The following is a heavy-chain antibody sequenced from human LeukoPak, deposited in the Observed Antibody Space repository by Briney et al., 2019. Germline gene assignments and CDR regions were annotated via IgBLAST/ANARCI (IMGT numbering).Heavy chain of an antibody. CDR1: GGSISSYY. J-gene: IGHJ4*02. Sequence: SETLSLTCTVSGGSISSYYWSWLRHPPGKGREWIGYIYYSGSTNYKPSLKSRVTLSVDTSKNQFSLKLSSVTAADTAVYYCARGAPMATPLDYWGQGTLVTVSS. D-gene: IGHD5-24*01. CDR3: ARGAPMATPLDY. V-gene: IGHV4-59*01. CDR2: IYYSGST.